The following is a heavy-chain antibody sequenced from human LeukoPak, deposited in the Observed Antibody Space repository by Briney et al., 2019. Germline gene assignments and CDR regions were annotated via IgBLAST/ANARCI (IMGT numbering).Heavy chain of an antibody. D-gene: IGHD2-2*01. Sequence: AASVKVSCKASGDTFNNYAISWVRQAPGQGLEWMGGIIPFLATPSYAQKFQGRVSLTADESTSTVYMELSSLTSEDTAVYYCAKSLSSCSRASCPSPHYYYYMDVWGKGTTVTVSS. CDR2: IIPFLATP. CDR3: AKSLSSCSRASCPSPHYYYYMDV. CDR1: GDTFNNYA. V-gene: IGHV1-69*13. J-gene: IGHJ6*03.